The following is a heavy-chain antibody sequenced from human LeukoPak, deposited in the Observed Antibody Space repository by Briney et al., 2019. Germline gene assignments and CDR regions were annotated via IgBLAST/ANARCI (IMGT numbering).Heavy chain of an antibody. V-gene: IGHV4-39*07. Sequence: SETLSLTCTVPGGSISSSSYYWGWIRQPPGTGLEWIGSIYYSGSTYYNPSLKSRVTISVDTSKNQFSLKLSSVTAADTAVYYCARGNYNFWSGTTNYYFDYWGQGTLVTVSS. CDR2: IYYSGST. CDR3: ARGNYNFWSGTTNYYFDY. J-gene: IGHJ4*02. D-gene: IGHD3-3*01. CDR1: GGSISSSSYY.